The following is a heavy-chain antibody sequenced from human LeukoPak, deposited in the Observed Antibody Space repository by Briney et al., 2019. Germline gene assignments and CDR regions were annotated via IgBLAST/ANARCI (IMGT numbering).Heavy chain of an antibody. J-gene: IGHJ5*01. CDR1: GFTLTELS. Sequence: ASVKVSCKVSGFTLTELSMYWVRQAPGKGLEWMGSFDPEHGETIYAQNFQGRATMTEDTSTDTAYMELSSLRSEDTAMYYCATDYYDNNWFDSWGQGTLVTVSS. CDR3: ATDYYDNNWFDS. CDR2: FDPEHGET. D-gene: IGHD3-22*01. V-gene: IGHV1-24*01.